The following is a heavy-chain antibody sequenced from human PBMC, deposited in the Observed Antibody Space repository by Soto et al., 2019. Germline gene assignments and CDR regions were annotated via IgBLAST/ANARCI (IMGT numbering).Heavy chain of an antibody. CDR1: GFTFSSYG. CDR3: AREPAYDLSVDY. D-gene: IGHD3-3*01. Sequence: QVQLVESGGGVVQPGRSLRLSCAASGFTFSSYGMYWVRQAPGKGLEWVAVIWYDGSNKYYADSVKGRFTISRDNSKNTLYLQMNSLRAEDTAVYYCAREPAYDLSVDYWGQGTLVTVSS. CDR2: IWYDGSNK. V-gene: IGHV3-33*01. J-gene: IGHJ4*02.